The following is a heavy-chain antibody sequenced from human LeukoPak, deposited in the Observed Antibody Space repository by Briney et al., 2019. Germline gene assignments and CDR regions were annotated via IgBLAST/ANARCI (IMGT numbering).Heavy chain of an antibody. Sequence: PSETLSLTCTVSSGSISSSNYYWGWIRQPPGKGLEWIGSIYYSGTTYYNPSLKSRVTLSVDTSKNKFSLKLSSVTAADTAVYYCARHVCGSSSCYSPPYNWFDPCGQGTLVTVSS. V-gene: IGHV4-39*01. CDR2: IYYSGTT. CDR1: SGSISSSNYY. D-gene: IGHD2-2*01. J-gene: IGHJ5*02. CDR3: ARHVCGSSSCYSPPYNWFDP.